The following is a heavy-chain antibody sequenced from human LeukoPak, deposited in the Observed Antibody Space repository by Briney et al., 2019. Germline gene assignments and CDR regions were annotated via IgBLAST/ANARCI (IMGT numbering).Heavy chain of an antibody. D-gene: IGHD4-11*01. Sequence: GGSQRLSCAASGFTFSHFGFHWVRQAPGKGLEWVAVIWSDGTNKYYGDSVKGRFIIQRDDSQKTVYLQMNRLRAEDTAIYYCAKDAQRGFDYSNSLEYWGQGSLVTVSS. CDR2: IWSDGTNK. J-gene: IGHJ4*02. CDR3: AKDAQRGFDYSNSLEY. V-gene: IGHV3-33*06. CDR1: GFTFSHFG.